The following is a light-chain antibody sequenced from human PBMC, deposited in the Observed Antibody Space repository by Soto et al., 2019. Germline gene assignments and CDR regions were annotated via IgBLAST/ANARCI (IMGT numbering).Light chain of an antibody. J-gene: IGKJ3*01. Sequence: DIQLTQSPSSLSASVGDRVTITCQASQDISNHLNWYQQKTGKAPNLLIYDASDLETGVPSRFSGGGSGTFFSFTINSLQHEEIATYYCQKHDGVPLFGPGTKVEIK. V-gene: IGKV1-33*01. CDR1: QDISNH. CDR3: QKHDGVPL. CDR2: DAS.